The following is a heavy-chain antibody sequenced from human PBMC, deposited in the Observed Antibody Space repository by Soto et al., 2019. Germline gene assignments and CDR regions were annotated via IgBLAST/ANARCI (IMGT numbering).Heavy chain of an antibody. V-gene: IGHV3-7*01. D-gene: IGHD3-3*01. CDR3: ARVRTYYDFWSGSHRYTNFQH. Sequence: GGSLRLSCAASGFTFSSYWMSWVRQAPGKGLEWVANIKQDGSEKYYVDSVKGRFTISRDNAKNSLYLQMNSLRAEDTAVYYCARVRTYYDFWSGSHRYTNFQHWGQGTLVTVSS. CDR2: IKQDGSEK. J-gene: IGHJ1*01. CDR1: GFTFSSYW.